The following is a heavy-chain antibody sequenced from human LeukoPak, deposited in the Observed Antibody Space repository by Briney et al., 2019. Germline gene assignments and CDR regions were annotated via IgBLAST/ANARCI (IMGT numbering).Heavy chain of an antibody. J-gene: IGHJ4*02. Sequence: ASVKVSCKASGYTFTGYYMHWVRQAPGQGLEWMGRINPNSGGTNYAQKFQGRVTMTRDTSISTAYMELSRLRSDDTAVYYCARAMFPEYYYGSGSLSDVWGQGTLVTVSP. V-gene: IGHV1-2*06. D-gene: IGHD3-10*01. CDR3: ARAMFPEYYYGSGSLSDV. CDR1: GYTFTGYY. CDR2: INPNSGGT.